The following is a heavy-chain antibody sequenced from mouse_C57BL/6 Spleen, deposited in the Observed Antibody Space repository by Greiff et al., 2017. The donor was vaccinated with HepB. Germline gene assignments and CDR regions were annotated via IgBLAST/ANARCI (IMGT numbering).Heavy chain of an antibody. Sequence: VQLKESGPGLVAPSQSLSITCTVSGFSLTSYGVHWVRQPPGKGLEWLVVIWSDGSTTYNSALKSRLSISKDNSKSQVFLKMNSLQTDDTAMYYCARHGPYYYGPWYFDVWGTGTTVTVSS. V-gene: IGHV2-6-1*01. CDR2: IWSDGST. D-gene: IGHD1-1*01. CDR3: ARHGPYYYGPWYFDV. J-gene: IGHJ1*03. CDR1: GFSLTSYG.